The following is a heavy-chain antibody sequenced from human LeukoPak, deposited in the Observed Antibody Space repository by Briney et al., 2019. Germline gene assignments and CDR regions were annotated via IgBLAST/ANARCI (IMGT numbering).Heavy chain of an antibody. CDR1: GDSVSSSSAA. Sequence: SQTPSLTCGISGDSVSSSSAAWNWIRQSPSRGLEWLGRTFYRSNWYNDYAPSVKSRITVNPDTSKNQFSLQLNSVTPEDTAVYYCARGSFYTFDIWGQGTMVTVSS. J-gene: IGHJ3*02. D-gene: IGHD2/OR15-2a*01. CDR2: TFYRSNWYN. V-gene: IGHV6-1*01. CDR3: ARGSFYTFDI.